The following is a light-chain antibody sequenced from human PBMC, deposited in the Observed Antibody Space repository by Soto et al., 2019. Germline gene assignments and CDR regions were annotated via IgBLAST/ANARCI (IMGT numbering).Light chain of an antibody. Sequence: QAVVTQPPSVSGAPGQRVTISCTGSSSNIGAGYDVHWYQQRPGTAPKLLIFGNINRPSGVPDRFSGSKSGTSASLAITGLQAEDERDYYCQSYDSTLSARYVFGTGTKVTVL. CDR2: GNI. J-gene: IGLJ1*01. V-gene: IGLV1-40*01. CDR3: QSYDSTLSARYV. CDR1: SSNIGAGYD.